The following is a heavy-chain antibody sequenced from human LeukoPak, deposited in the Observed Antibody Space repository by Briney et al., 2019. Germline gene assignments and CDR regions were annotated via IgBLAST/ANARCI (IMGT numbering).Heavy chain of an antibody. CDR3: AREVAATIDY. CDR2: IFYSGST. CDR1: GGSVSSGSYY. V-gene: IGHV4-61*01. Sequence: PSETLSLTCTVSGGSVSSGSYYWSWIRQPPGTGLEWVGYIFYSGSTNYNPPLKSRVTISLDTSKNQFSLKLSSVTAADTAVYYCAREVAATIDYWGQGTLVTVSS. D-gene: IGHD5-24*01. J-gene: IGHJ4*02.